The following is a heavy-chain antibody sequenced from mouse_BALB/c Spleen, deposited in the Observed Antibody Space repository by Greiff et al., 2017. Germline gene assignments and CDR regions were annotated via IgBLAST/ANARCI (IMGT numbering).Heavy chain of an antibody. CDR1: GYSFTGYY. V-gene: IGHV1-31*01. J-gene: IGHJ2*01. Sequence: VQLQQSGPELVKPGASVKISCKASGYSFTGYYMHWVKQSHVKSLEWIGRINPYNGATSYNQNFKDKASLTVDKSSSTAYMELHSLTSEDSAVYYCARGVRGFDYWGQGTTLTVSS. CDR3: ARGVRGFDY. CDR2: INPYNGAT. D-gene: IGHD3-1*01.